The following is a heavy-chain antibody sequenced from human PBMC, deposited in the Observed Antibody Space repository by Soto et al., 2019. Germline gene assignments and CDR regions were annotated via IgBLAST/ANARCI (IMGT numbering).Heavy chain of an antibody. D-gene: IGHD4-17*01. J-gene: IGHJ3*02. V-gene: IGHV3-23*01. CDR1: GFTFSTYA. Sequence: PGESLKISCVASGFTFSTYAMSWVRQAPGKGLEWVSALTPSGGETYYADSVKGRFTISRDNSMNALYLQMNSLRIEDTAVYYCAHPRGYGVFDAYDIWGQGTMVTVSS. CDR2: LTPSGGET. CDR3: AHPRGYGVFDAYDI.